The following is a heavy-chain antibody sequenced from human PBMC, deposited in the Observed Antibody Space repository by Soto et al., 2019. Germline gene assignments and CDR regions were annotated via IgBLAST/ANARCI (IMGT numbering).Heavy chain of an antibody. D-gene: IGHD6-13*01. CDR3: ARWGPRFAGYSRSMDV. Sequence: GASVKVSCKASGYTFTSYGISWVRQAPGQGLEWMAWINPYNGNTKYAEKFLGRVTVTTDTSTATAYMEVRSLTSDDTAVYYCARWGPRFAGYSRSMDVWGQGTTVTVSS. V-gene: IGHV1-18*01. CDR2: INPYNGNT. CDR1: GYTFTSYG. J-gene: IGHJ6*02.